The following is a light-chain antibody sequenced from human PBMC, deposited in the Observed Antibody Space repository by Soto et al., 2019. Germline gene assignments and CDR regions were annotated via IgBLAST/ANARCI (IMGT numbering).Light chain of an antibody. CDR1: QTVRANY. CDR2: GAS. CDR3: QQYGSSLIT. Sequence: IILSQSPGTVSLSPGDRATLSCRASQTVRANYLAWYQQKPGQAPRLLIHGASNRATDIPDRISGSGSGTDFTLTISRLEPEDFAVYYCQQYGSSLITFGQGTRLEI. V-gene: IGKV3-20*01. J-gene: IGKJ5*01.